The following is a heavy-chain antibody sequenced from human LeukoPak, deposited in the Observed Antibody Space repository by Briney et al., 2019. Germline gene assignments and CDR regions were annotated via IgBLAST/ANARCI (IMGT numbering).Heavy chain of an antibody. Sequence: SETLSLTCTVSGGSISSSSYYWGWIRQPPGKGLEWIGSIYYSGSTYYNPSLKSRVTISVDTSKNQFSLKLSSVTAADTAVYYCARVSSSGYRIDYWGQGTLVTVSS. D-gene: IGHD3-22*01. CDR3: ARVSSSGYRIDY. CDR1: GGSISSSSYY. V-gene: IGHV4-39*07. CDR2: IYYSGST. J-gene: IGHJ4*02.